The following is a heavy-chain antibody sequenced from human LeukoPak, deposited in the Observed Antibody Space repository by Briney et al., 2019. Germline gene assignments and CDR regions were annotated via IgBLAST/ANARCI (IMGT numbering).Heavy chain of an antibody. CDR3: ARDLCSSTSCYPYYFDY. Sequence: GGSLRLSCAASGFTFSDYFMSWIRRAPGKGLEWVSYISSSGSGTYYADSVKGRFTISRDNTKNSLYLQMNSLRAEDTAVYYCARDLCSSTSCYPYYFDYWGQGTLVIVSS. D-gene: IGHD2-2*01. CDR1: GFTFSDYF. J-gene: IGHJ4*02. CDR2: ISSSGSGT. V-gene: IGHV3-11*04.